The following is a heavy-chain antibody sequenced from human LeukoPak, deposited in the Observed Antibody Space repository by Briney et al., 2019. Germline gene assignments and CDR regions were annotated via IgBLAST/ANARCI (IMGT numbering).Heavy chain of an antibody. D-gene: IGHD6-6*01. CDR1: GFTFSSYA. CDR3: AKDRGIAARPGNWFDP. Sequence: TGGSLRLSCAASGFTFSSYAMSWVRQAPGKGLEWVSAISGSGGSTYYADSVKGRFTISRDNPKNTLYLQMNSPRAEDTAVYYCAKDRGIAARPGNWFDPWGQGTLVTVSS. V-gene: IGHV3-23*01. CDR2: ISGSGGST. J-gene: IGHJ5*02.